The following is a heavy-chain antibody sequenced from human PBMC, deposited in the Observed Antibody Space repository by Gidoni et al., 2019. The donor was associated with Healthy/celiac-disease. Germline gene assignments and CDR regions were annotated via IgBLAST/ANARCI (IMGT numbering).Heavy chain of an antibody. CDR2: IYYSGST. V-gene: IGHV4-39*07. CDR3: ARDVVGATLTADY. CDR1: GGSISSSSYY. Sequence: QLQLQESGPGLVKPSETLSLTCTVPGGSISSSSYYWGWIRQPPGKGLEWIGSIYYSGSTHYNPSLKSRVTISVDTSKNQFALKLSSVTAADTAVYYCARDVVGATLTADYWGQGTLVTVSS. J-gene: IGHJ4*02. D-gene: IGHD1-26*01.